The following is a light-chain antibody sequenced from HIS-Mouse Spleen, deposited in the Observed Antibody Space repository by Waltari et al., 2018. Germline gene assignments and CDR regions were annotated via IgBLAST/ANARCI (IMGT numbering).Light chain of an antibody. V-gene: IGLV7-43*01. CDR1: TGAVTSGYY. CDR3: LLYYGGALV. Sequence: QTVVTQEPSLTVSPGGTVTLTCASSTGAVTSGYYPNWFQQKPGQAPRALIYSTRNKHPWTPARFSGSLLGGKAALTLSGVQPEDEAEYYCLLYYGGALVFGGGTKLTVL. CDR2: STR. J-gene: IGLJ2*01.